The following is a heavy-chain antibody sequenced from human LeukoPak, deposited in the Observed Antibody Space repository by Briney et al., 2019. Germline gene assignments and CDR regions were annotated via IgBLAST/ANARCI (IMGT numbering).Heavy chain of an antibody. D-gene: IGHD1-1*01. Sequence: PGGSLRLSCAASGFTFSTYWMTWVRHAPGKGPEWVANIKEDGSATYYVDSVKGRFTISRDNAKKSLYLQMNSLRAEDTAVYYCARDSPGYLAYDSWGQGTLVTVSS. CDR2: IKEDGSAT. V-gene: IGHV3-7*04. CDR1: GFTFSTYW. CDR3: ARDSPGYLAYDS. J-gene: IGHJ4*02.